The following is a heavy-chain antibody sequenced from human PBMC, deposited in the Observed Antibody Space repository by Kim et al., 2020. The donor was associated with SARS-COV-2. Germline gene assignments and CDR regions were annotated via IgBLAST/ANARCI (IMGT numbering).Heavy chain of an antibody. CDR3: ARVRAYYYGSGSEYFDY. CDR1: GGSFSGYY. V-gene: IGHV4-34*01. D-gene: IGHD3-10*01. J-gene: IGHJ4*02. Sequence: SETLSLTCAVYGGSFSGYYWSWIRRPPGKGLEWIGGINHSGSTNYNPSPKSRVTISVDTSKNQFSLKLSSVTAADTAVYYFARVRAYYYGSGSEYFDYWGQGTLVTVSS. CDR2: INHSGST.